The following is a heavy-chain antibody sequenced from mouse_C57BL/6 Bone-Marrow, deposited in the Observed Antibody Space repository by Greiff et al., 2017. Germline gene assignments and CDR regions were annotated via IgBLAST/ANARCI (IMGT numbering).Heavy chain of an antibody. CDR1: GYTFTDYN. D-gene: IGHD1-1*01. J-gene: IGHJ2*01. V-gene: IGHV1-22*01. CDR2: INPNNGGN. CDR3: ARDYYGSYYFDY. Sequence: VQLQQSGPELVKPGASVKMSCKASGYTFTDYNMHWVKQSHGKSLEWIGYINPNNGGNSYNQKFKGKATLTVNKSSSTAYMERRSLTSEDSAVYYCARDYYGSYYFDYWGQGTTLTVSS.